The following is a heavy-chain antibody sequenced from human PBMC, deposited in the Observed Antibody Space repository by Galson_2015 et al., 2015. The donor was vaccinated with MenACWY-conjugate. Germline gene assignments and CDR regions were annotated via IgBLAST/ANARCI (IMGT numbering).Heavy chain of an antibody. CDR1: GFTFSSYW. V-gene: IGHV3-7*03. Sequence: SLRLSCAASGFTFSSYWMTWVRQAPGKGLEWVANINQNGNDKYYVDSVKGRFTVSRDNAENSLYLQMNSLRAEDTAVYYCARGKDIVVQPAYYYHMDVWGKGTTVTVSS. J-gene: IGHJ6*03. CDR3: ARGKDIVVQPAYYYHMDV. D-gene: IGHD2-2*01. CDR2: INQNGNDK.